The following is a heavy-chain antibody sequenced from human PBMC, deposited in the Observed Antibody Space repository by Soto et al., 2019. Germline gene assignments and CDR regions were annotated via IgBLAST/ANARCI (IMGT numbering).Heavy chain of an antibody. D-gene: IGHD3-10*01. CDR3: ARRLWFGELFVWFDP. Sequence: QLQLQESGPGLVKPSETLSLTCTVSGGSISSSSYYWGWIRQPPGKGLEWIGSIYYSGSTYYNPSLKSRVTISVDTSKNQFSLKLSSVTAADTAVYYCARRLWFGELFVWFDPWGQGTLVTVSS. CDR1: GGSISSSSYY. V-gene: IGHV4-39*01. CDR2: IYYSGST. J-gene: IGHJ5*02.